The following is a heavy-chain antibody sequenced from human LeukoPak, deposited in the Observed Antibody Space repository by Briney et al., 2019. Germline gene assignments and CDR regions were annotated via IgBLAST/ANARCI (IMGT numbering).Heavy chain of an antibody. CDR2: IKQDGSEK. D-gene: IGHD6-19*01. Sequence: QPGGSLRLSCAASGFIFSSYWMSWVRQAPGKGLEWVANIKQDGSEKYYVDSVKGRFTISRDNAKNSLYLQMNSLRAEDTAVYYCARAVAGISEYYFDYWGQGTLVTVSS. J-gene: IGHJ4*02. V-gene: IGHV3-7*01. CDR3: ARAVAGISEYYFDY. CDR1: GFIFSSYW.